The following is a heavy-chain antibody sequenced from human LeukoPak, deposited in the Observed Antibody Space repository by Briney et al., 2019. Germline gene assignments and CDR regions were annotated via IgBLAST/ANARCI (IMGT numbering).Heavy chain of an antibody. CDR2: ISAYNGNT. CDR1: GYTFTSYG. Sequence: ASVKVSCKASGYTFTSYGISWVRQAPGQGLEWMGWISAYNGNTNYAQKLQGRVTMTTDTSTSTAYMELKSLRSDDTAVYYCARNRRTAMVTWWFDPWGQGTLVTVSS. D-gene: IGHD5-18*01. V-gene: IGHV1-18*01. J-gene: IGHJ5*02. CDR3: ARNRRTAMVTWWFDP.